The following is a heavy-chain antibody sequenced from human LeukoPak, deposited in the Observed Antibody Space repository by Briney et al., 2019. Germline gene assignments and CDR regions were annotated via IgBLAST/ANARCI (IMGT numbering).Heavy chain of an antibody. Sequence: SGTLSLTCTVSGGSISSYYWSWIRQPPGKGLEWIGYIYYSGSTNYNPSLKSRVTISVDTSKNQFSLKLSSVTAADTAVYYCARVGHPYDSSAVDIWGQGTMVTVSS. CDR2: IYYSGST. CDR3: ARVGHPYDSSAVDI. V-gene: IGHV4-59*01. CDR1: GGSISSYY. D-gene: IGHD3-22*01. J-gene: IGHJ3*02.